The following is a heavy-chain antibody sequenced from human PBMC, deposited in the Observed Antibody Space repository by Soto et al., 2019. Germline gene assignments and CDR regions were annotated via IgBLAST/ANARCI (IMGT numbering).Heavy chain of an antibody. CDR2: IIPIFGTA. J-gene: IGHJ6*02. V-gene: IGHV1-69*13. D-gene: IGHD6-6*01. CDR1: GGTFSSYA. Sequence: SVKVSCKASGGTFSSYAISWVRQAPGQGLEWMGGIIPIFGTANYAQKFQGRVTITADESTSTAYMELSSLRSEDTAVYYRARDLSSSSSYYYYYGMDVWGPGTTVTVSS. CDR3: ARDLSSSSSYYYYYGMDV.